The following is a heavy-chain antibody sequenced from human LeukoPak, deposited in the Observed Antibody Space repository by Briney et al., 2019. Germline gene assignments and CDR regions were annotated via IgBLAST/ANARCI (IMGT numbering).Heavy chain of an antibody. V-gene: IGHV3-23*01. J-gene: IGHJ6*03. CDR2: INSDGSRT. Sequence: PGGSLRLSCAASGFTFSSYGMSWVRQAPGKGLEWVARINSDGSRTNYADSVKGRFTISRDKAKKTVYLQMNSLRAEDTAVYYCAKAGISYGDNYYYYYYMDVWGKGTPVTISS. CDR1: GFTFSSYG. CDR3: AKAGISYGDNYYYYYYMDV. D-gene: IGHD5-18*01.